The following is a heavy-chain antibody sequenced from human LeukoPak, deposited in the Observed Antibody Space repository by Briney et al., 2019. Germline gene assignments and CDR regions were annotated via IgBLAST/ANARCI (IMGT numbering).Heavy chain of an antibody. CDR3: ARPDYGDYPNTEYFQH. Sequence: RAGGSLRLSCAVSGFTFSKAWMSWVRQAPGKGLEWVANIKQDGSEKYYVDPVKGRFTISRDNAKNSLYLQMNSLRAEDTAVYYCARPDYGDYPNTEYFQHWGQGTLVTVSS. D-gene: IGHD4-17*01. CDR2: IKQDGSEK. CDR1: GFTFSKAW. J-gene: IGHJ1*01. V-gene: IGHV3-7*01.